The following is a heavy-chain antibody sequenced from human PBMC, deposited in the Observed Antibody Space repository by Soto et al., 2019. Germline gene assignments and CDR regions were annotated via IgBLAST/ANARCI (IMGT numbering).Heavy chain of an antibody. CDR3: ARVDLFDCLLSD. D-gene: IGHD3-9*01. Sequence: QVHLVQSGAEVKKPGASVKVSCKASGYTFTSYGISWVRQAPGQGLEWMGWISPYNGNTKYAQKLQGRVTMTTDTSTNTAYMALRSLRSDDTALYYCARVDLFDCLLSDWGQGTLVTVSS. V-gene: IGHV1-18*04. CDR1: GYTFTSYG. J-gene: IGHJ4*02. CDR2: ISPYNGNT.